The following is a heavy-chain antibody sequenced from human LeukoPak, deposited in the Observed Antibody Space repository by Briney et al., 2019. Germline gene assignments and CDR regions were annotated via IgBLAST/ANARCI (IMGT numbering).Heavy chain of an antibody. J-gene: IGHJ4*02. CDR3: ARGRGGGFASSSFDY. CDR1: NYSISSGYY. CDR2: IYHSGST. Sequence: SETLSLTCAVSNYSISSGYYWGWLRQPPGKGLEWIGSIYHSGSTYYNPSLKSRVTISADTSKNQFSLKLTSVTATGTAVYYCARGRGGGFASSSFDYWGQGTLVTVSS. D-gene: IGHD3-16*01. V-gene: IGHV4-38-2*01.